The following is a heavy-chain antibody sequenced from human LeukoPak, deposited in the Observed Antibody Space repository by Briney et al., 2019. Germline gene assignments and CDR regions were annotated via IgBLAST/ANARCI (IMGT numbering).Heavy chain of an antibody. CDR1: GYTFTSYG. Sequence: GASVKVSCKASGYTFTSYGISWVRQAPGQGLEWMGWISAYNGNTNYAQKLQGRVTMTTDTSTSTAYMELRSVRSDDTAVYYCARDPHPPLIDNYYSIGWFAPWGQGTLVTVSS. CDR2: ISAYNGNT. J-gene: IGHJ5*02. V-gene: IGHV1-18*01. CDR3: ARDPHPPLIDNYYSIGWFAP. D-gene: IGHD3-10*01.